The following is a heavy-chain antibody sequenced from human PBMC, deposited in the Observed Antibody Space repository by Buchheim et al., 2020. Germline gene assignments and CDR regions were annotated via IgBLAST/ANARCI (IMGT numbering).Heavy chain of an antibody. Sequence: QVQLQQWGAGLLKPSETLSLTCAVYGGSFSGYYWSWIRQPPGKGLEWIGEINHSGSTNYNPSLKSRVTISVDTSKNQFSLKLSSVTAADTAVYYCARGYGTGDIVVVPAASPFDYWGQGTL. J-gene: IGHJ4*02. CDR3: ARGYGTGDIVVVPAASPFDY. CDR2: INHSGST. D-gene: IGHD2-2*01. CDR1: GGSFSGYY. V-gene: IGHV4-34*01.